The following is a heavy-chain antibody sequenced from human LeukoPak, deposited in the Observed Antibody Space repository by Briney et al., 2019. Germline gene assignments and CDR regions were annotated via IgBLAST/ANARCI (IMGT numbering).Heavy chain of an antibody. D-gene: IGHD6-19*01. CDR3: AARGSRYSSGPDY. CDR2: IYYSGST. V-gene: IGHV4-59*01. J-gene: IGHJ4*02. CDR1: GGSISSYY. Sequence: SETLSLTCTVSGGSISSYYWSWIRQPPGKGLEWIGYIYYSGSTNYNPSLKSRVTISVDTSKNQFSLKLSSVTAADTAVYYCAARGSRYSSGPDYWGQGTLVTVSS.